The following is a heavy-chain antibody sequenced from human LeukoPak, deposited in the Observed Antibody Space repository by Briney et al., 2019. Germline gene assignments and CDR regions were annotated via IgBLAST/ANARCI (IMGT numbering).Heavy chain of an antibody. V-gene: IGHV3-30-3*01. Sequence: GGSLRLSCAASGFTFSRYAMHWVRQAPGKGLEWVAVISYDGSNEYYAESVKGRFTISRDSSENTLYLEMNSLRVEDTAVYYCAREGYYSSGPFSYFDYWGQGTLVTVSS. D-gene: IGHD3-10*01. CDR1: GFTFSRYA. CDR2: ISYDGSNE. CDR3: AREGYYSSGPFSYFDY. J-gene: IGHJ4*02.